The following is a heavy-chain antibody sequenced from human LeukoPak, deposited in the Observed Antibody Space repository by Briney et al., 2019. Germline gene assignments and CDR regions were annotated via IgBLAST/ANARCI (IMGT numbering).Heavy chain of an antibody. D-gene: IGHD1-26*01. CDR3: ARDLVGATTFDY. CDR1: GYTFTGYY. CDR2: INPNSGGT. Sequence: ASVKVSCKASGYTFTGYYMHWVRQAPGQGLEWMGWINPNSGGTSYAQKFQGRVTMTRDTSISTAYMELSRLRSDDTAVYYCARDLVGATTFDYWGQGRLVTVSS. J-gene: IGHJ4*02. V-gene: IGHV1-2*02.